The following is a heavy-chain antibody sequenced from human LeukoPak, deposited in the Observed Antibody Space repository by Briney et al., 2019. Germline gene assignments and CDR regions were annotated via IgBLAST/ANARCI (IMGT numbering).Heavy chain of an antibody. CDR3: TRDINWNYGY. CDR2: INPNSGDT. J-gene: IGHJ4*02. V-gene: IGHV1-2*02. D-gene: IGHD1-7*01. Sequence: ASVKVSCKASGYTFTDSYMDWVRQAPGQGLERMGWINPNSGDTNYAQKFQGRVTMTRDTSISTAYMELSRLTSDDTAVYYCTRDINWNYGYWGQGTLVTVSS. CDR1: GYTFTDSY.